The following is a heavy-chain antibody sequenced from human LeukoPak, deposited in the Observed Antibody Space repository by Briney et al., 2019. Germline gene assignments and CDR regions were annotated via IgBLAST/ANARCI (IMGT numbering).Heavy chain of an antibody. CDR3: ARTLGYCSSTSCFYYFDY. Sequence: NPSETLSLTCTVSGGSISSGDYYWSWIRQPPGKGLEWIGYIYYSGSTYYNPSLKSRVTISVDTSKNQFSLKLSSVTAADTAVYYCARTLGYCSSTSCFYYFDYWGQGTLVTVSS. V-gene: IGHV4-30-4*08. D-gene: IGHD2-2*01. CDR2: IYYSGST. J-gene: IGHJ4*02. CDR1: GGSISSGDYY.